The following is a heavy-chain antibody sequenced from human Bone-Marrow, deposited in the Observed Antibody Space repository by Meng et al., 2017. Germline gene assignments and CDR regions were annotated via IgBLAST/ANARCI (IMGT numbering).Heavy chain of an antibody. CDR1: KFTFSNYW. Sequence: GGSRRPSCPASKFTFSNYWMTWVRQAPGTGRQWVASIKEDGRQKYDLDSAKGRFTISRDNSKKSVYLEMNSLRAEDTAVYDCVRDTMMCNWNGDFDCWGQGTLVTVSS. D-gene: IGHD1-1*01. J-gene: IGHJ4*02. CDR2: IKEDGRQK. V-gene: IGHV3-7*01. CDR3: VRDTMMCNWNGDFDC.